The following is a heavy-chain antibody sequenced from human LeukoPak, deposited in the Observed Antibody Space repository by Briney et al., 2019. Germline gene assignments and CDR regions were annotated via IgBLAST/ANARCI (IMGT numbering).Heavy chain of an antibody. CDR3: ARRSWSDAFDI. CDR1: GFTFSSYA. V-gene: IGHV3-30-3*01. J-gene: IGHJ3*02. Sequence: GESLRLSCAASGFTFSSYAMHWVRQAPGKGLEWVAVISYDGSNKYYADSVKGRFTISRDNSKNTLYLQMNSLRAEDTAVYYCARRSWSDAFDIWGQGTMVTVSS. D-gene: IGHD2-8*02. CDR2: ISYDGSNK.